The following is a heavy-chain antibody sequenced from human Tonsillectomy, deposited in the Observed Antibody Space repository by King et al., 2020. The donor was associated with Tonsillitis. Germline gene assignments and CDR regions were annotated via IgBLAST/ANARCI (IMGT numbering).Heavy chain of an antibody. CDR2: ISGSGEVT. CDR1: GFPFSTYA. J-gene: IGHJ4*02. D-gene: IGHD5-12*01. V-gene: IGHV3-23*04. Sequence: VQLVESGGNLVQPGGSLRLSCAASGFPFSTYAMTWVRQAPGKGLEWVSAISGSGEVTFYADSVKVRFTISRDNSNNTLYLQMNSLRAEDTALYYGARRRRSRGYSGYGVDYWGQGTLVTV. CDR3: ARRRRSRGYSGYGVDY.